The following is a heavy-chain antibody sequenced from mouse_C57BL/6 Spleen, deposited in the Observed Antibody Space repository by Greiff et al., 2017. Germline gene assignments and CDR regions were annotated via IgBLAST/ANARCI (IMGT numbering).Heavy chain of an antibody. Sequence: EVQGVVSGGGLVKPGGSLKLSCAASGFTFSDYGMHWVRQAPEKGLEWVAYISSGSSTIYYADTVKGRFTISRDNAKNTLFLQMTSLRSEDTAMYYCARNSITTVVATPFAYWGQGTLVTVSA. CDR2: ISSGSSTI. J-gene: IGHJ3*01. CDR3: ARNSITTVVATPFAY. D-gene: IGHD1-1*01. CDR1: GFTFSDYG. V-gene: IGHV5-17*01.